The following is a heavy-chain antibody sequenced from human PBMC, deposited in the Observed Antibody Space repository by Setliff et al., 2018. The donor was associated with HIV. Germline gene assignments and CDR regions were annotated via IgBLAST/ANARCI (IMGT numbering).Heavy chain of an antibody. CDR1: GYSLSSDY. V-gene: IGHV3-7*01. D-gene: IGHD5-12*01. CDR2: INQDGSEK. Sequence: ETLSLTCAVSGYSLSSDYYWGWIRQPPGKGLEWVANINQDGSEKNYVDSVKGRFTISRDNAKNTLYLQMYSLRAEDTAVYYCAKDTNPKSGYGYGFGYWGQGTLVTVSS. CDR3: AKDTNPKSGYGYGFGY. J-gene: IGHJ4*02.